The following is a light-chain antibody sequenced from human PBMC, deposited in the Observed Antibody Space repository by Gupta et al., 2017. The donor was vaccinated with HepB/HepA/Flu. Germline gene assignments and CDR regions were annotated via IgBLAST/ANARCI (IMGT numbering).Light chain of an antibody. CDR3: QSADSSGTYSVV. CDR1: ALPKQY. Sequence: SYELTQPPSVSVSPAQTARITCSGDALPKQYAYWSQQKPGQAPVLVLYKDSERPSGIPERFSGSSSGTTATFTISGVQAEDEADYYCQSADSSGTYSVVFGGGTKLTVL. J-gene: IGLJ2*01. V-gene: IGLV3-25*03. CDR2: KDS.